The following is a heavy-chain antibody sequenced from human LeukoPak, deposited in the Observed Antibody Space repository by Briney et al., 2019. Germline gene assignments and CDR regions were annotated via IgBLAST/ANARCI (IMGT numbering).Heavy chain of an antibody. Sequence: GESLKISCKGSGYSFTSYWIGWVRQMPGKGLEWMGIIYPGDSETRYSPSFQGQVTISADKSISTAYLQWSSLTAPATAMYFCARLNRYYYDTTFGYWGQGTLVTVSS. CDR2: IYPGDSET. J-gene: IGHJ4*02. V-gene: IGHV5-51*01. D-gene: IGHD3-22*01. CDR3: ARLNRYYYDTTFGY. CDR1: GYSFTSYW.